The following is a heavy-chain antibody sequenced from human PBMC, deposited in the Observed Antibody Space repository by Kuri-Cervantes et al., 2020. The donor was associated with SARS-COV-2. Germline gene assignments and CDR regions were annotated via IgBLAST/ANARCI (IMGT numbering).Heavy chain of an antibody. CDR3: AREMRMGVAVREVGMDV. D-gene: IGHD2-15*01. CDR1: GFTFSSYA. CDR2: ISYDGSNK. Sequence: GESLKISCAASGFTFSSYAIHWVRQAPGKGLEWVAVISYDGSNKYYADSVKGRFTISRDNSKNTLYLQMNSLRAEDTAVYYCAREMRMGVAVREVGMDVWGQGTTVTVSS. J-gene: IGHJ6*02. V-gene: IGHV3-30-3*01.